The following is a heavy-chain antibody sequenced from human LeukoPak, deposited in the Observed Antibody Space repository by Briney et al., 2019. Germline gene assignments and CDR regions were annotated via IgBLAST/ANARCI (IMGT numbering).Heavy chain of an antibody. D-gene: IGHD6-13*01. CDR3: ARVTGYVMEDYFDY. Sequence: SETLSLTCTVSGGSISSYYWSWIRQPPGKGLEWIGYIYYSGSTNYNPSLKSRVTISVDTSKNQYSLRLSSVTAADTAVYYCARVTGYVMEDYFDYWGQGTLVTVSS. CDR1: GGSISSYY. V-gene: IGHV4-59*01. J-gene: IGHJ4*02. CDR2: IYYSGST.